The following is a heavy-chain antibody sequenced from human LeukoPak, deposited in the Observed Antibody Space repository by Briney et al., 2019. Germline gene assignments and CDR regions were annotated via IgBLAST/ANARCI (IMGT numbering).Heavy chain of an antibody. CDR1: GFSFGVYS. V-gene: IGHV3-48*04. CDR2: INSSSSTI. Sequence: GGSLRLSCAASGFSFGVYSLNWVRQAPGKGLEWVSYINSSSSTIYYADSVKGRFTISRDNARHFLYLQMDSLRAEDTAVYYCARAAIAVIWAEYFQHWGQGTLVTVSS. D-gene: IGHD6-19*01. CDR3: ARAAIAVIWAEYFQH. J-gene: IGHJ1*01.